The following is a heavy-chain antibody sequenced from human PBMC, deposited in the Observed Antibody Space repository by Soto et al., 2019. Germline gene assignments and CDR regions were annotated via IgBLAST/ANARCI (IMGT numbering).Heavy chain of an antibody. Sequence: QVHLVQSGAEVKKPGSSVRVSCKASGTIFSSYTISWVRQAPGQGLEWMGRIIPILGETNSAQKFQDRVTLTADKSTNTAYMELNSLRLEDTAVYYCARGLGGRMDDWGQGTTVTVSS. CDR1: GTIFSSYT. J-gene: IGHJ6*02. D-gene: IGHD3-16*01. CDR3: ARGLGGRMDD. CDR2: IIPILGET. V-gene: IGHV1-69*08.